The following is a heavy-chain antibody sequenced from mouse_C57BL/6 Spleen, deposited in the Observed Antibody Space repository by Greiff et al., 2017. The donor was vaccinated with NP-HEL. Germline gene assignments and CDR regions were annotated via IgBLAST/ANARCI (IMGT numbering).Heavy chain of an antibody. CDR3: AIDYDYPWLAY. CDR1: GYTFTSYW. Sequence: VQLQQSGAELVKPGASVQMSCKASGYTFTSYWITWVKQRPGQGLAWIGDIYPGSGSTNYNEKLKSKATLTVDTASSTAYMQLSSLTSEDSAVYYFAIDYDYPWLAYWGQGTLVTVSA. V-gene: IGHV1-55*01. D-gene: IGHD2-4*01. CDR2: IYPGSGST. J-gene: IGHJ3*01.